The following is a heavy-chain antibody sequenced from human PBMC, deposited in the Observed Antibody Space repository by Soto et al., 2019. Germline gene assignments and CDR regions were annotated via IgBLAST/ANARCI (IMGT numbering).Heavy chain of an antibody. CDR3: ARADDFWSGYCTAFDY. J-gene: IGHJ4*02. CDR1: GGTVSSYA. Sequence: RASVKVSCKASGGTVSSYAISWVRQAPGQGLEWMGGIIPIYGTANYAQKFQGRVTITADESTSTAYMELSSLRSEDTAVYYCARADDFWSGYCTAFDYWGQGTLVTVSS. D-gene: IGHD3-3*01. CDR2: IIPIYGTA. V-gene: IGHV1-69*13.